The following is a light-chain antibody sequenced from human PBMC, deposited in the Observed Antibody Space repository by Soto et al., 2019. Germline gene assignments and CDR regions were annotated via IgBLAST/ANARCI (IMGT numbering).Light chain of an antibody. CDR1: SCDVGDYNY. CDR2: AVN. J-gene: IGLJ3*02. CDR3: CSYAGSYTWV. Sequence: QSALTQPRSVSGSPGQSVTISCTGTSCDVGDYNYVSWYQQHPGKAPKLLIYAVNMRPSGVPDRFSGSKSGNTASLTISGLQAEDEADYSCCSYAGSYTWVFGGGTKLTV. V-gene: IGLV2-11*01.